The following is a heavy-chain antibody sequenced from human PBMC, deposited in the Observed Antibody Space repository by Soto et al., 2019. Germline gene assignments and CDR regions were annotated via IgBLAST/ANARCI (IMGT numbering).Heavy chain of an antibody. J-gene: IGHJ1*01. Sequence: QVQLVQSGAEVKKPGASVKVSCKASGYTFTNYGISWVRQAPGQGLEWMGWISGYNGNKKSAQKFQGRVTMTTDTSTSTAYMGLRSLRSDDTAVYYCARGGSSWSAEYYQHWGQGTPVIVSS. CDR2: ISGYNGNK. V-gene: IGHV1-18*01. CDR3: ARGGSSWSAEYYQH. CDR1: GYTFTNYG. D-gene: IGHD6-13*01.